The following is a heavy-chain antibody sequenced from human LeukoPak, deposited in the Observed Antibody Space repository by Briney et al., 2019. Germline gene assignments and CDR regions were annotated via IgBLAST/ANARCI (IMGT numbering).Heavy chain of an antibody. CDR3: ARAYSSGWPYYYYYYGMDV. CDR1: GGSISSYY. J-gene: IGHJ6*02. D-gene: IGHD6-19*01. V-gene: IGHV4-59*07. Sequence: TSDTLSLTCTVSGGSISSYYWSWIRQPPGKGLEWIGYIYYSGSTNYNPSLKSRVTISVDTSKNQFSLKLSSVTAADTAVYYCARAYSSGWPYYYYYYGMDVWGQGTTVTVSS. CDR2: IYYSGST.